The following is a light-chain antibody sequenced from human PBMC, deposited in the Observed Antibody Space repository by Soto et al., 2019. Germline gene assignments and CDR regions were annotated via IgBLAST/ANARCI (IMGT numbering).Light chain of an antibody. J-gene: IGLJ2*01. Sequence: QSVLTQPASVSGSPGQSITISCTGTSTDVGNYNYVSWYQQHPGKAPKLMIYEVSNRPSGVSYRFSGSKSGNTASLTISGLQAEDEADYYCSSYTSTSTLFGGGTKLTVL. CDR2: EVS. CDR1: STDVGNYNY. V-gene: IGLV2-14*01. CDR3: SSYTSTSTL.